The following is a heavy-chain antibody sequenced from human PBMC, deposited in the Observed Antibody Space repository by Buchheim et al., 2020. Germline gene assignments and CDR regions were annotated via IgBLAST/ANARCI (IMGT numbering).Heavy chain of an antibody. CDR3: AGSGKQGDLDC. CDR1: GFAFNTYW. J-gene: IGHJ4*02. V-gene: IGHV3-7*01. Sequence: EVQLVESGGTLVRPAESLRLSCAASGFAFNTYWMTWVRQAPGKGPEWVANIKPDGSAEYYVDPGKGRFTISRDNANNSLHLQMNYLRGDDSGVYYWAGSGKQGDLDCWGQGTL. CDR2: IKPDGSAE. D-gene: IGHD1-26*01.